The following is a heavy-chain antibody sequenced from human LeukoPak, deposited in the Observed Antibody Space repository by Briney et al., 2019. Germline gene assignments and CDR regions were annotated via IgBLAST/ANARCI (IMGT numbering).Heavy chain of an antibody. CDR1: GFTFSSYW. J-gene: IGHJ4*02. Sequence: GGFLRLSCSASGFTFSSYWMSWVRQTTGKGLECVAKIREDGNEKFYVDSVKGRFTISRDNAKNSVYLQMNSLRVEDTAVYFCARDYIGGWNDHWGQGTLVTVSS. CDR3: ARDYIGGWNDH. CDR2: IREDGNEK. V-gene: IGHV3-7*01. D-gene: IGHD3-16*01.